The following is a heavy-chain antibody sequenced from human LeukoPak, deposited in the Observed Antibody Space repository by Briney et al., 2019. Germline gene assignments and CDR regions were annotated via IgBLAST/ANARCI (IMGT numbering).Heavy chain of an antibody. V-gene: IGHV4-61*01. D-gene: IGHD2-15*01. CDR3: ARVEGSCRGAVCYLFSLDD. J-gene: IGHJ4*02. CDR2: IYYSGST. CDR1: GGSVSSGSNY. Sequence: SETLSLTCTVSGGSVSSGSNYWSWIRQPPGKRLEWIGYIYYSGSTNYNPSLNSRVTISLDTSKNQFSLNLSSVTAADTAVYYCARVEGSCRGAVCYLFSLDDWGKGTLVTVSS.